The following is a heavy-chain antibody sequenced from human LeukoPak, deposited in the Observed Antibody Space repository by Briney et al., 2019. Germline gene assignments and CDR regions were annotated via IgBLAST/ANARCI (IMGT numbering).Heavy chain of an antibody. D-gene: IGHD5-18*01. CDR2: INPNSGGT. CDR1: GYTFTGYY. J-gene: IGHJ5*02. Sequence: ASVKVSCKASGYTFTGYYMHWVRQAPGQGLEWMGWINPNSGGTNYAQKFQGRVTMTMDTSISTAYMELSRLRSDDTAVYYCARDTAMVTYWFDPWGQGTLVTVSS. V-gene: IGHV1-2*02. CDR3: ARDTAMVTYWFDP.